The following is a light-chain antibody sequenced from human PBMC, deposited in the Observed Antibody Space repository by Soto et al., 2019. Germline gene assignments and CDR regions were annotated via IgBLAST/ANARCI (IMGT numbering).Light chain of an antibody. CDR3: SSYASSSTLV. CDR2: EVS. V-gene: IGLV2-14*01. J-gene: IGLJ1*01. CDR1: SSDVGGYNF. Sequence: QSALTQPASVSGSPGQSISISCTGTSSDVGGYNFVSWYQQHPGKAPKVMIFEVSNRPSGVSNRFSGSKSGITASLTISGLQAEDEADYYCSSYASSSTLVFGTGTKLTVL.